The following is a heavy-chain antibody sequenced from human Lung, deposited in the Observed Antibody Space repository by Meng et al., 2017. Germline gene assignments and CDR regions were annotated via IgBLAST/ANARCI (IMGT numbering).Heavy chain of an antibody. D-gene: IGHD4-17*01. J-gene: IGHJ4*02. CDR3: ARNNYGDYYFDY. CDR2: ISYDGSNQ. CDR1: GFTFSRNA. Sequence: QVQLVASGGGVVQPGRSLRLSCAASGFTFSRNAMHWVRQAPGKGLEWVAAISYDGSNQHYADSVKGRFTISRDNSENTLYLQMNSLRAEDTAVYYCARNNYGDYYFDYWGQGTLVTVSS. V-gene: IGHV3-30*01.